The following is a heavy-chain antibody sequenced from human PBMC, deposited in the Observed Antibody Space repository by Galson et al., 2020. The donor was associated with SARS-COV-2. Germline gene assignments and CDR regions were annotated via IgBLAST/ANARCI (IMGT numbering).Heavy chain of an antibody. J-gene: IGHJ4*01. D-gene: IGHD2-8*02. CDR3: AKGLRGCTGGFCFIFDA. Sequence: GGSLRLSCAASGFTFRSYAMTWVRQAPGKGLEWVSTISAGGGTTYYADSVKGRFTISRDNSKNTLNLQMNNLRAEDTAVYYCAKGLRGCTGGFCFIFDAWGQGTLVTVAS. CDR2: ISAGGGTT. V-gene: IGHV3-23*01. CDR1: GFTFRSYA.